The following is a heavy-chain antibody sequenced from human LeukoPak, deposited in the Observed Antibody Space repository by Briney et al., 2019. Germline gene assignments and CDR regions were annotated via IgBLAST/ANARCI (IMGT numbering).Heavy chain of an antibody. D-gene: IGHD2-15*01. J-gene: IGHJ3*02. CDR2: IYYSGST. CDR1: GGSISSGGYY. V-gene: IGHV4-31*03. Sequence: SQTLSLTCTASGGSISSGGYYWSWIRQHPGKGLEWIGYIYYSGSTYYNPSLKSRVTISVDTSKNQFSLKLSSVTAADTAVYYCARGRDIVVVVAADDAFDIWGQGTTVTVSS. CDR3: ARGRDIVVVVAADDAFDI.